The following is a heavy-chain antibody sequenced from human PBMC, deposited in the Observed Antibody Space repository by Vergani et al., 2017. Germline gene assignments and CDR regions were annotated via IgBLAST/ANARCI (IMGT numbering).Heavy chain of an antibody. CDR2: IYTSGST. D-gene: IGHD3-22*01. CDR1: GGSINIGVYY. J-gene: IGHJ4*02. Sequence: QVQLQESGPGLLKPSQTLSLTCIVSGGSINIGVYYWSWIRQPAGKGLEWIGRIYTSGSTNYNPSLKGRVTMSVDKSKNQFSLKLSSVTAADTAVYYCASNGYYCLDYWGRGTLVTVSS. CDR3: ASNGYYCLDY. V-gene: IGHV4-61*02.